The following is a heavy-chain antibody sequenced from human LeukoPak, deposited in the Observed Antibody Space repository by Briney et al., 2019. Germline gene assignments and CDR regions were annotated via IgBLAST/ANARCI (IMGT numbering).Heavy chain of an antibody. V-gene: IGHV3-7*01. D-gene: IGHD6-19*01. CDR2: IRHDGSAR. J-gene: IGHJ4*02. Sequence: RRSLRLSCTASGFTFNIYWMTWVRQAPGKGLECVANIRHDGSARYYGDSVKGRFTISRDDAKNSLFLQMNSLRGDDTALYYCARDNSGFDYWGQGTMVTVSS. CDR3: ARDNSGFDY. CDR1: GFTFNIYW.